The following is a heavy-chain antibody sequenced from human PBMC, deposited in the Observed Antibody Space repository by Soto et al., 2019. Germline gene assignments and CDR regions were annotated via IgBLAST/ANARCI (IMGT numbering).Heavy chain of an antibody. CDR1: DGSISSYY. CDR2: IYYSGST. J-gene: IGHJ6*03. V-gene: IGHV4-59*01. CDR3: AGTYYDFWSGYQTNYYYYYMDV. D-gene: IGHD3-3*01. Sequence: SETLSLTCTVSDGSISSYYWSWIRQPPGKGLEWIGYIYYSGSTNYNPSLKSRVTISVDTSKNQFSLKLSSVTAADTAVYYCAGTYYDFWSGYQTNYYYYYMDVWGKGTTVTVSS.